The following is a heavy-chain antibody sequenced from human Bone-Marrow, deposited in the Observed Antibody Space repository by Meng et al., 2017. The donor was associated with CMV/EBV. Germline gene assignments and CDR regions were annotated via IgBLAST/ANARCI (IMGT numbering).Heavy chain of an antibody. CDR2: ISSSSSYI. J-gene: IGHJ4*02. CDR1: GFTFSTSS. V-gene: IGHV3-21*01. CDR3: ARDLGNGRITMSY. D-gene: IGHD3-10*02. Sequence: GESLKISCAASGFTFSTSSMNWVRQAPGKRLEWVSSISSSSSYIYYADSVKGRFTISRDNAKNSLYLQMNSLRAEDTAVYYCARDLGNGRITMSYWGQGTLVTVSS.